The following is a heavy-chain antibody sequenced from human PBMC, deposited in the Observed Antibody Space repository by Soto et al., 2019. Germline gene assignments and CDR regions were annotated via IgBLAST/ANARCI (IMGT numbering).Heavy chain of an antibody. J-gene: IGHJ4*02. CDR1: GGSISSSNYY. CDR2: IYYSGIT. V-gene: IGHV4-39*01. Sequence: SETLSLTCTVSGGSISSSNYYWGWIRQPPGKGLEWIGIIYYSGITYDNPSLKRRVTISVDTSKNQFSMKLSSVIAADTAVYYCSRLPYSNYFDYWGQGTPVTVSS. D-gene: IGHD4-4*01. CDR3: SRLPYSNYFDY.